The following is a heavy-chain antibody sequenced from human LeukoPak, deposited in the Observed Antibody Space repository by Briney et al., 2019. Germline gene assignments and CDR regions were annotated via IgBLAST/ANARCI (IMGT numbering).Heavy chain of an antibody. Sequence: SETLSFTCTVSGGSISSGDYYWPWIRQPPGKGLEWIGYIYSTGTTYYNPSLNRRLIMSLGSSENHFSLTLTSVTAADTAVYYCARDRSGGGAESDAFDIWGQGTMVSDSS. CDR2: IYSTGTT. CDR3: ARDRSGGGAESDAFDI. V-gene: IGHV4-30-4*01. CDR1: GGSISSGDYY. D-gene: IGHD1-26*01. J-gene: IGHJ3*02.